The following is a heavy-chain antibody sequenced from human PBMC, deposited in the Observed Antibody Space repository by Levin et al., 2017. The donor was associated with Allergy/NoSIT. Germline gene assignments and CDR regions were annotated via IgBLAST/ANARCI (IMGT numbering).Heavy chain of an antibody. CDR2: IYLSGST. CDR1: GGSISSGGYS. D-gene: IGHD5-18*01. Sequence: PSQTLSLTCAVSGGSISSGGYSWSWIRQPPGKGLEWIGNIYLSGSTNDNPSLKSRVTMSVNRSKNQFSLKLSYVTAADTAVYYCARVAGYSYGYYFDYWGPGTLVTVSS. V-gene: IGHV4-30-2*01. CDR3: ARVAGYSYGYYFDY. J-gene: IGHJ4*02.